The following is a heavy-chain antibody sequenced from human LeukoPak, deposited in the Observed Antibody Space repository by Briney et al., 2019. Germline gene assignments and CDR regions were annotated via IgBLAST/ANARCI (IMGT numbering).Heavy chain of an antibody. Sequence: ASVEVSCKASGYTFTSYGISWVRQAPGQGLEWMGWISAYNGNTNYAQKLQGRVTMTTDTSTSTAYMELSSLRSEDTAVYYCARVRDGYNDAYDIWGQGTMVTVHS. CDR1: GYTFTSYG. J-gene: IGHJ3*02. CDR3: ARVRDGYNDAYDI. V-gene: IGHV1-18*01. D-gene: IGHD5-24*01. CDR2: ISAYNGNT.